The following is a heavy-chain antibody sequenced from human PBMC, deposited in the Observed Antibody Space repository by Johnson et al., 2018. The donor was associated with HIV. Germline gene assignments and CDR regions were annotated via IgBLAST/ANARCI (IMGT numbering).Heavy chain of an antibody. CDR2: VHWNGAEA. V-gene: IGHV3-20*04. CDR3: ATADLAGAFDI. CDR1: GFTFTDHG. J-gene: IGHJ3*02. Sequence: MLLVESGGGLVQPGGSLRLSCAASGFTFTDHGLTWVRQAPGKGLEGVWGVHWNGAEAGYAGSVKGRFTISRDNSKNTLYLQMNSLRAEDTAVYYCATADLAGAFDIWGQGTMVTVSS.